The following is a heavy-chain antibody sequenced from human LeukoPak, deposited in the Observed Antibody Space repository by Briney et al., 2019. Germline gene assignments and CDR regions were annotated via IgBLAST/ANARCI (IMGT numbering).Heavy chain of an antibody. CDR3: TRDLGGATSVDC. D-gene: IGHD1-26*01. V-gene: IGHV4-39*07. Sequence: PSETLSLTCTVSGGSISSSSYYWGWIRQPPGKGLEWIGSIYYSGSTYYNPSLKSRVTISLDTSKNQFSLKLNSVTAADTAVYYCTRDLGGATSVDCWGQGTLVTVSS. CDR2: IYYSGST. J-gene: IGHJ4*02. CDR1: GGSISSSSYY.